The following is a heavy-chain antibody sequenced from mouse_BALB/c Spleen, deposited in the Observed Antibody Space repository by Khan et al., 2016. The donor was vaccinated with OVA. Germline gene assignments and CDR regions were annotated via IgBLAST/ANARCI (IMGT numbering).Heavy chain of an antibody. CDR1: GFSLTGYG. Sequence: QVQLKESGPGLVAPSQSLSITCTVSGFSLTGYGVNWVRQPPGKGLEWLGVIWGDGITDYNSALKSRLSLSKDNSKSQAFLKMNRLQTDDTARYYVARGPYFGNYFAMDYWGQGTSVTGSS. D-gene: IGHD2-10*01. CDR2: IWGDGIT. J-gene: IGHJ4*01. V-gene: IGHV2-6-7*01. CDR3: ARGPYFGNYFAMDY.